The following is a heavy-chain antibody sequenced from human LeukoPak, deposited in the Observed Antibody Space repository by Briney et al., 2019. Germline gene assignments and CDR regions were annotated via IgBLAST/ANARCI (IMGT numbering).Heavy chain of an antibody. CDR3: ASGGYSFGY. CDR1: GFSFSNYW. CDR2: IKQDGSEK. Sequence: GGSLRLSCAASGFSFSNYWMNWVRQAPGKGLEWVANIKQDGSEKYYVDSVKGRFTISRDNAKNSLYLQMNSLRAEDTAVYYCASGGYSFGYWGPGTLVTVSS. D-gene: IGHD5-18*01. J-gene: IGHJ4*02. V-gene: IGHV3-7*03.